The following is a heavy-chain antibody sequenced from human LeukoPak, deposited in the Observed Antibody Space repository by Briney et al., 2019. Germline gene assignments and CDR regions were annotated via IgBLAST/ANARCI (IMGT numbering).Heavy chain of an antibody. V-gene: IGHV1-3*01. D-gene: IGHD4-17*01. CDR2: INAGNGNT. J-gene: IGHJ6*02. CDR3: ARDTVTLTPPYYYYYGMDV. Sequence: ASVKASCKASGYTFTSYSTHWVRQAPGQRLEWMGWINAGNGNTKYSQKFQGRVTITRDTSASTAYMELSSLRSEDTAVYYCARDTVTLTPPYYYYYGMDVWGQGTTVTVSS. CDR1: GYTFTSYS.